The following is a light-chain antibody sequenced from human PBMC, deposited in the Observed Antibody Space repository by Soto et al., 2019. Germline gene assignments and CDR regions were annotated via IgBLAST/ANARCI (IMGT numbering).Light chain of an antibody. CDR3: QVYNSAPRP. V-gene: IGKV1-27*01. CDR2: GAS. CDR1: QGIREY. Sequence: DTQVTQSPSSLSASIGDRVTITCRTSQGIREYLAWYQHKPEKSPKLLIYGASTLQSGVSSRFSGSGSGTDLTLSINNLQPEDIATYYCQVYNSAPRPFGQGTKVEI. J-gene: IGKJ2*01.